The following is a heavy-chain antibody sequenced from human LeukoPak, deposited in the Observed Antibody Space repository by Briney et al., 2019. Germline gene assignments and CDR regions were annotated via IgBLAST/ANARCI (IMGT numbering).Heavy chain of an antibody. Sequence: EGSLRLSCAASGFTFSSHGMSWVRQAPGKGLEWVANIKQDGSEEKYVDSVRGRFTISRDNAKNSLYLQMNSLRAEDTAVYYCAKDGRRRYDRSVYLNYYFDYWGQGTLVTVSS. V-gene: IGHV3-7*01. CDR3: AKDGRRRYDRSVYLNYYFDY. CDR2: IKQDGSEE. D-gene: IGHD3-22*01. J-gene: IGHJ4*02. CDR1: GFTFSSHG.